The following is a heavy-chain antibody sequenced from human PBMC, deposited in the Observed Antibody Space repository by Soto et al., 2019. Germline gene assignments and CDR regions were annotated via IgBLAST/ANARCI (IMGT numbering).Heavy chain of an antibody. CDR3: ARGSSIAGLYYGMDV. CDR2: NYYSGIT. Sequence: PSETLSLTCTVSGGSISRGGYYWTWIRQHPGKGLEWIGYNYYSGITYYNPSLKSRVTISLDTSKNQFSLKLSSVTAADTAVYYCARGSSIAGLYYGMDVWRHGTTFTVSS. CDR1: GGSISRGGYY. V-gene: IGHV4-31*03. J-gene: IGHJ6*02. D-gene: IGHD6-6*01.